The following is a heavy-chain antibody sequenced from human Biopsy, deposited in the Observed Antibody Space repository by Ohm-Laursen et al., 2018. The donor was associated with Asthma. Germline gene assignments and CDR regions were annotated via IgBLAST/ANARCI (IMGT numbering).Heavy chain of an antibody. CDR1: GASIKTDDHY. Sequence: TLSLTWAVSGASIKTDDHYWSWLRQPPGKGLEWFGFIHYSGSTSYNPSLKGGVTISVDTSKNQFSLKLSSVTAADTAVYYCARASVAASSNWFDPWGQGTLVTVS. CDR2: IHYSGST. J-gene: IGHJ5*02. CDR3: ARASVAASSNWFDP. V-gene: IGHV4-30-4*01. D-gene: IGHD6-19*01.